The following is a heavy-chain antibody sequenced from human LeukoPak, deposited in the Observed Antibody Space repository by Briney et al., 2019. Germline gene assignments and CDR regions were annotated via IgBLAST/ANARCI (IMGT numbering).Heavy chain of an antibody. V-gene: IGHV1-46*01. CDR2: INPSGGST. CDR1: GYTFTSYY. CDR3: ARDKEDYYGSGSYLRGDYFDY. D-gene: IGHD3-10*01. Sequence: ASVKVSCKASGYTFTSYYMHWVRQAPGQGLEWMGIINPSGGSTSYAQKFQGRVTMTRDMSTSTVYMELSSLRSEDTAVYYCARDKEDYYGSGSYLRGDYFDYWGQGTLVTVSS. J-gene: IGHJ4*02.